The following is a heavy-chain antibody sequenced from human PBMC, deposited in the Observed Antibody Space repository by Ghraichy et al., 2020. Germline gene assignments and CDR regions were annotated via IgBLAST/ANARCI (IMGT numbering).Heavy chain of an antibody. D-gene: IGHD1-14*01. CDR2: ISDDGRNK. Sequence: GGSLRLTCAVSGLTFSYYAMHWVRQAPGKGLEWVALISDDGRNKNYADSVKGRFTISRDNSKNTLHLQMNSLRPEDTALYYCAREWDNGNQNFGIDHWGQGTLVTVSS. V-gene: IGHV3-30*04. J-gene: IGHJ4*02. CDR3: AREWDNGNQNFGIDH. CDR1: GLTFSYYA.